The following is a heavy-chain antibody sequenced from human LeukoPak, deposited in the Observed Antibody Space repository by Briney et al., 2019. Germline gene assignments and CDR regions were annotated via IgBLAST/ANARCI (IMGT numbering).Heavy chain of an antibody. J-gene: IGHJ4*02. V-gene: IGHV3-30*18. CDR1: GCTFSSYG. D-gene: IGHD3-22*01. CDR3: AKVGPYYYDSSGPGDY. Sequence: GGSLRLSCAASGCTFSSYGMHWVRQAPGKGLEWVAVISYDGSNKYYADSVKGRFTISRDNSKNKLYLQMNSLTAEDTAVYYCAKVGPYYYDSSGPGDYWGQGTLVTVSS. CDR2: ISYDGSNK.